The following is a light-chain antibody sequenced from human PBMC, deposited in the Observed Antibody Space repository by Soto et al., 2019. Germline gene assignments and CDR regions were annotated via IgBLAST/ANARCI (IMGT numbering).Light chain of an antibody. CDR3: QQRGKWPST. Sequence: EVVLTQSPDTLSLSPGETATLSCRASQGVDRYVAWYQQKVGQAHRLLIYDGYTRDTGVGGRFTGSGSATDVSLTITSLEPEDFAVYYGQQRGKWPSTFGPGTQVEMK. CDR2: DGY. CDR1: QGVDRY. V-gene: IGKV3-11*01. J-gene: IGKJ2*02.